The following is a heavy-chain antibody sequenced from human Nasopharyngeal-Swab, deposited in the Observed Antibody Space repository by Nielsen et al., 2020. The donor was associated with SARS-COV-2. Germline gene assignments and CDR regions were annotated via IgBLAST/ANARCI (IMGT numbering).Heavy chain of an antibody. CDR3: ARDGGDIVVVVAATYLGY. Sequence: GGSLRLSCAASGFTFSSYSMNWVRQAPGKGLEWVPSISSSSSYIYYADSVKGRFTISRDNAKNSLYLQMNSLRAEDTAVYYCARDGGDIVVVVAATYLGYWGQGTLVTVSS. J-gene: IGHJ4*02. V-gene: IGHV3-21*01. CDR1: GFTFSSYS. D-gene: IGHD2-15*01. CDR2: ISSSSSYI.